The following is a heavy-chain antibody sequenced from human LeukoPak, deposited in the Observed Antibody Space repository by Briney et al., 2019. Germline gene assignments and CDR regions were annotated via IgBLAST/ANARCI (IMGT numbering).Heavy chain of an antibody. Sequence: ASVKVSCKASGYTFTNYGISWVRQAPGQGLEWMGWISGYNGYTNYAQNLQGRVTVTTDTSTSTVYMELRSLRSDDTAVYYCARGNGDNSGAYAFDIWGRGTMVTVSS. CDR3: ARGNGDNSGAYAFDI. J-gene: IGHJ3*02. CDR2: ISGYNGYT. D-gene: IGHD4-17*01. CDR1: GYTFTNYG. V-gene: IGHV1-18*01.